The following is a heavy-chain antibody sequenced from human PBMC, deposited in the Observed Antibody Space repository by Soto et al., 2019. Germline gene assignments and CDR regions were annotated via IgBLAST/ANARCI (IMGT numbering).Heavy chain of an antibody. J-gene: IGHJ4*02. CDR2: ISGGGGST. CDR1: GFTFSSYA. D-gene: IGHD2-15*01. CDR3: AKRYCSGGSCYPFFDY. V-gene: IGHV3-23*01. Sequence: EVQLLESGGGLVQPGGSLRLSCAASGFTFSSYAMSWVRQAPGKGLEWVSAISGGGGSTYYADSVKGRFTISRDNSKNTLYLQMNSLRAEDTAVYYCAKRYCSGGSCYPFFDYWGQGTLVTVSS.